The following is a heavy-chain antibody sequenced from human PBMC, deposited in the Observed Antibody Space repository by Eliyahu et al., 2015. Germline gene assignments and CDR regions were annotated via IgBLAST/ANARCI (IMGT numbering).Heavy chain of an antibody. CDR1: XFPFGXXA. D-gene: IGHD6-19*01. Sequence: EVQLVESGGGLVQPGRSLRLSCTASXFPFGXXAMSWVRQAPGKGXEWVGFIRSKAYGGTTEYAASVKGRFTISRDDSKSIAYLQMNSLKTEDTAVYYCTRDHGSGWPWAGFDYWGQGTLVTVSS. J-gene: IGHJ4*02. CDR3: TRDHGSGWPWAGFDY. CDR2: IRSKAYGGTT. V-gene: IGHV3-49*04.